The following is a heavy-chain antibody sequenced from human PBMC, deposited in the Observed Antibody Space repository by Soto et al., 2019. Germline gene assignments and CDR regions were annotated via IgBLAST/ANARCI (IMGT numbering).Heavy chain of an antibody. Sequence: QVQLVQSGAEVKKPGASVKVSCKASGYTFTSYGISWVRQAPGRGLDRMGWIRAYNGNTNYAQKLQRRVTMTIDTSTSTAYMELRSLRSDDTAVYYCARDQGSCGGDCPQDYWGQGTLVTVSS. CDR1: GYTFTSYG. CDR3: ARDQGSCGGDCPQDY. J-gene: IGHJ4*02. D-gene: IGHD2-21*02. V-gene: IGHV1-18*01. CDR2: IRAYNGNT.